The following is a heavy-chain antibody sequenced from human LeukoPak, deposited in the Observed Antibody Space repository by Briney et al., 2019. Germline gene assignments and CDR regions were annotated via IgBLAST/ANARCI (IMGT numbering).Heavy chain of an antibody. CDR3: ARHVRYCSSTSCYADWYFDL. CDR1: GGSFSSYY. CDR2: IYYSGST. Sequence: SETLSLTCTVSGGSFSSYYWSWIRQPPGKGLEWIGYIYYSGSTNYNPSLKSRVTISVDTSKNQFSLKLSSVTAADTAVYYCARHVRYCSSTSCYADWYFDLWGRGTLVTVSS. V-gene: IGHV4-59*08. D-gene: IGHD2-2*01. J-gene: IGHJ2*01.